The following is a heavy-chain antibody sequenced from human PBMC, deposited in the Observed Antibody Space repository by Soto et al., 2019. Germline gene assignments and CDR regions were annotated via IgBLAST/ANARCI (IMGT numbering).Heavy chain of an antibody. CDR1: GFTFSSYG. J-gene: IGHJ4*02. CDR3: ARDKGYYFDY. V-gene: IGHV3-33*01. Sequence: QVQLVESGGGVVQPGRSLRLSCAASGFTFSSYGMHWVRQAPGKGLEWVAVIWYDGSNKYYADSVTGRFTISRDNSKNSLYLQMNSLRAEDTAVYYCARDKGYYFDYWGQGTLVTVSS. CDR2: IWYDGSNK. D-gene: IGHD2-2*01.